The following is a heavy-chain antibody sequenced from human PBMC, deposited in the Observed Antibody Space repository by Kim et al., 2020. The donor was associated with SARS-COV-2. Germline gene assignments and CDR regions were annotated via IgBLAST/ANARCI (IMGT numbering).Heavy chain of an antibody. CDR1: GGSISSSSYY. D-gene: IGHD2-15*01. CDR3: ARHDPLGVVVAATEWGY. J-gene: IGHJ4*01. Sequence: SETLSLTCTVSGGSISSSSYYWGWIRQPPGKGLEWIGSISYSGSTYYNPSLKSRVTISVDTSKNQFSLKLSSVTAADTAVYYCARHDPLGVVVAATEWGYWGHRPLVTVSS. V-gene: IGHV4-39*01. CDR2: ISYSGST.